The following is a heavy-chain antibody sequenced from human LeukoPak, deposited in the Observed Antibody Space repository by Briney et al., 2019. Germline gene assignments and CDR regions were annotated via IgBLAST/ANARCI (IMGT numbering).Heavy chain of an antibody. D-gene: IGHD3-10*01. Sequence: GGSLRASCAASGSTFSSHGMHWVRQAPGKGLDWVAFIRYDGSKKFYADSVRGRFTISRDNSKNTLDLQMNSLRTDDTAVYYCAKVDDYYGSGSYLVDSWGQGTLVTVSS. CDR2: IRYDGSKK. CDR1: GSTFSSHG. CDR3: AKVDDYYGSGSYLVDS. V-gene: IGHV3-30*02. J-gene: IGHJ4*02.